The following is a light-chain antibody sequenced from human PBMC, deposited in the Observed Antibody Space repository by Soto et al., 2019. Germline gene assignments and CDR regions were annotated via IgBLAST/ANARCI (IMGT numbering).Light chain of an antibody. CDR1: QSISSW. J-gene: IGKJ4*01. V-gene: IGKV1-5*01. CDR2: DAS. CDR3: QQYNSYLLT. Sequence: DIQMTQSPSTLSASVGDRVTITCRASQSISSWLAWYQQKPGKAPKLLVYDASSLESGVPSRFSGSGSGTEFTLTISSLQPDDFATYYCQQYNSYLLTFGGGTKVDIK.